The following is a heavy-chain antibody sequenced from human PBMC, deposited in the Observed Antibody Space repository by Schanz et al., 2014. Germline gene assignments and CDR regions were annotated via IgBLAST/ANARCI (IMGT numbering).Heavy chain of an antibody. V-gene: IGHV1-69*04. CDR3: ARGTMPGTFDI. Sequence: QVQLVQSGAEVKKPGASVKVSCKTSGYTFTDYPINWVRQAPGRRLEWMGRFIPILDVGNYAQQFQGRVTFTADKSTSTAYMELSSLRYEDTALYYCARGTMPGTFDIWGQGTMVTVSS. CDR1: GYTFTDYP. CDR2: FIPILDVG. J-gene: IGHJ3*02. D-gene: IGHD2-2*01.